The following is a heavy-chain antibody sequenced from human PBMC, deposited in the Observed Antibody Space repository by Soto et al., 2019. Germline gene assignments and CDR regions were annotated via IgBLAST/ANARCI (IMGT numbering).Heavy chain of an antibody. D-gene: IGHD2-8*01. CDR2: IHYSGTT. V-gene: IGHV4-59*01. CDR3: ARYNSYAIDY. Sequence: LSLTCTVSGTSIISYYWSWIRQPPGKGLEWIANIHYSGTTNYNPSLASRVTLSVDTSKNQFSLKMTSVTAADRAMYFCARYNSYAIDYWRRGPLFTVSS. CDR1: GTSIISYY. J-gene: IGHJ4*02.